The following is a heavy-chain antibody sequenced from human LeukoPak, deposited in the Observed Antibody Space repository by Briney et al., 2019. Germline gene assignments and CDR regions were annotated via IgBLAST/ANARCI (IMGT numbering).Heavy chain of an antibody. Sequence: GGSLRLSCIASRFSFGDHALSWVRQAPGKGLGWVGFIRSKAYGETTEYAASVKGRFTISRDDSKSIAYLQMNSLKTEDTAVYYCSRVFYSSGSYYSPLDSWGQGTLVTVSS. CDR1: RFSFGDHA. CDR2: IRSKAYGETT. D-gene: IGHD3-10*01. CDR3: SRVFYSSGSYYSPLDS. V-gene: IGHV3-49*04. J-gene: IGHJ4*02.